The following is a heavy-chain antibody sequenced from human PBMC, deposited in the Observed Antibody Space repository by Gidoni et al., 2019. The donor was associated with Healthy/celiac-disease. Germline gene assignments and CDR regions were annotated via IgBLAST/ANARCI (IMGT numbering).Heavy chain of an antibody. CDR3: ARARTGIVYYDSSGSLDY. CDR1: GFTFSSYG. V-gene: IGHV3-33*01. J-gene: IGHJ4*02. CDR2: IWYDGSNK. Sequence: QVQLVESGGGVVQPGRSLRLSCAASGFTFSSYGMHWVRQAPGKGLEWVAVIWYDGSNKYYADSVKGRFTISRDNSKNTLYLQMNSLRAEDTAVYYCARARTGIVYYDSSGSLDYWGQGTLVTVSS. D-gene: IGHD3-22*01.